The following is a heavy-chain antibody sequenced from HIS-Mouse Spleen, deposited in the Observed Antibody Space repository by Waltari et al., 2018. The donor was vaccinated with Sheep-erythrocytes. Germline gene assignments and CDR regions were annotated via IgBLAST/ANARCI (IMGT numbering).Heavy chain of an antibody. J-gene: IGHJ4*02. D-gene: IGHD1-26*01. CDR1: GFTFSSYS. CDR2: ISILSSYI. Sequence: EVQLVESGGGLVKPGGSLRLSCAASGFTFSSYSMNWVRQAPGEGLGWVSSISILSSYIYYADSVKGRFTIPRDNAKNSRYLQMNSLGAEDTAVYYCARVASGATFDYWGQGTLVTVSS. V-gene: IGHV3-21*01. CDR3: ARVASGATFDY.